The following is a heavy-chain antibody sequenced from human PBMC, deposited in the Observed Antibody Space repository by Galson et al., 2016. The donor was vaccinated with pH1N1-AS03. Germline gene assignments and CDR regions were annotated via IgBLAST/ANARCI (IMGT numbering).Heavy chain of an antibody. D-gene: IGHD1-26*01. J-gene: IGHJ4*02. Sequence: SVKVSCKASGYTFTSYGISWVRQAPGQGLEWMGWINPVSGETDSPQKFQDKVTLTRDKSISSAYLDLGGLTFDDTAVYYCALWQVPTTPGHWGQGTLVTVSS. CDR1: GYTFTSYG. V-gene: IGHV1-2*02. CDR2: INPVSGET. CDR3: ALWQVPTTPGH.